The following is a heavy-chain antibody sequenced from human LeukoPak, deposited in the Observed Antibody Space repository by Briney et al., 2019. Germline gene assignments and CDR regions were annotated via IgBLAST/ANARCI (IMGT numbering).Heavy chain of an antibody. V-gene: IGHV3-33*08. CDR2: IWFDGSDK. Sequence: PGGSLRLSCATSGFTFSTYGMHWVRQAPGKGLEWVAVIWFDGSDKYYVDSVKGRFTISRDNSKNTVFLQMNSLRAEDTAVYYCVRGLLSLSSGHNYGDYWGQGTLVTVSS. CDR1: GFTFSTYG. CDR3: VRGLLSLSSGHNYGDY. D-gene: IGHD3-22*01. J-gene: IGHJ4*02.